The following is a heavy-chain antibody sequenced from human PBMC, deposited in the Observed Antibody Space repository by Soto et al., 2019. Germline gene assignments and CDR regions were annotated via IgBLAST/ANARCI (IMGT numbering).Heavy chain of an antibody. D-gene: IGHD2-21*02. CDR3: ARTTAAIHLNY. Sequence: SETLSLTCTVSGGSISSGGYYWSWIRQPPGKGLEWIGDIYHSGSTDYNPSLKSRVTISVDTSRNQFSLKLNSVTAADTAVYYCARTTAAIHLNYWSQGTLVTVSS. CDR1: GGSISSGGYY. J-gene: IGHJ4*02. CDR2: IYHSGST. V-gene: IGHV4-39*07.